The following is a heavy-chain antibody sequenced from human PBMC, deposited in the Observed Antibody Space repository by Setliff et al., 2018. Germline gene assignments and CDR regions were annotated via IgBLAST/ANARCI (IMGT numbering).Heavy chain of an antibody. V-gene: IGHV1-2*02. CDR2: INPNSGGR. D-gene: IGHD3-9*01. Sequence: GASVKVSCKASGYIFRDYYIHWVRQAPGQGLEWMGWINPNSGGREYAEAFQGRVTLTGDTSIRTAFMELSGLTTDDTAVYYCVGPFDVGPYPRPIDGLDLWGQGTRVTVSS. CDR3: VGPFDVGPYPRPIDGLDL. J-gene: IGHJ3*01. CDR1: GYIFRDYY.